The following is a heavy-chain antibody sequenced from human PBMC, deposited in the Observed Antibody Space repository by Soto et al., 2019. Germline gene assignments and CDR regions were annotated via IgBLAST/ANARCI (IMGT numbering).Heavy chain of an antibody. CDR2: IWNDGSKD. CDR3: ARHVWPSGCSGVSCSILDS. Sequence: PGGSLRLSCAASGFTFRTYGMEWVRQAPGKGLEWVALIWNDGSKDYYADSVKGRFTISRDNSKNTLYLQMNSLRAEDTAVYFCARHVWPSGCSGVSCSILDSWGPGTLVTVSS. CDR1: GFTFRTYG. V-gene: IGHV3-33*01. D-gene: IGHD2-15*01. J-gene: IGHJ4*02.